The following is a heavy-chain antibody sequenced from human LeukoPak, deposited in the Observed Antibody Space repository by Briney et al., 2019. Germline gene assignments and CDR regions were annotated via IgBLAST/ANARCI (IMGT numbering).Heavy chain of an antibody. J-gene: IGHJ5*02. CDR1: GYTFTGYY. D-gene: IGHD6-13*01. CDR2: INPNSAGT. V-gene: IGHV1-2*02. Sequence: ASVKVSCKASGYTFTGYYMHWVRQAPGQGLEWMGWINPNSAGTNYAQKFQGRVTMTRDTSISTAYMELSRLRSDDTAVYYCARGRGSSSLNWFDPWGQGTLVTVSS. CDR3: ARGRGSSSLNWFDP.